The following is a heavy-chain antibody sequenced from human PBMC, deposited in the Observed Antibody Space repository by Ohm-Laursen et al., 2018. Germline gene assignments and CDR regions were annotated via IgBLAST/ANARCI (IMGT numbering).Heavy chain of an antibody. J-gene: IGHJ4*02. CDR3: AKDPVAAAGKAEFDY. CDR1: GFTFSSYA. Sequence: SLRLSCTASGFTFSSYAMSWVRQAPGKGLEWVSAISGSGGSTYYADSVKGRFTISRDNSKNTLYLQMNSLRAEDTAVYYCAKDPVAAAGKAEFDYWGQGTLVTVSS. CDR2: ISGSGGST. D-gene: IGHD6-13*01. V-gene: IGHV3-23*01.